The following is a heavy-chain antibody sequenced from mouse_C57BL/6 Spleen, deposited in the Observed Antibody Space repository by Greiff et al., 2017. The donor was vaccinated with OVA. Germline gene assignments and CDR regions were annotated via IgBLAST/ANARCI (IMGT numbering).Heavy chain of an antibody. CDR1: GFTFSSYT. CDR2: ISGGGGNT. Sequence: DVKLVESGGGLVKPGGSLKLSCAASGFTFSSYTMSWVRQTPEKRLEWVATISGGGGNTYYPASVKGRFTISRDNAKNTLYLQMSSLRSDDTALYYCARRNWAYYYAMDYWGQGTSVTVSS. J-gene: IGHJ4*01. V-gene: IGHV5-9*01. D-gene: IGHD4-1*01. CDR3: ARRNWAYYYAMDY.